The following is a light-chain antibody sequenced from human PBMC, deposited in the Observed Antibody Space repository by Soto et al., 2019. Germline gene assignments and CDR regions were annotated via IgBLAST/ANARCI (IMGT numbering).Light chain of an antibody. CDR3: QTWSTGIHV. V-gene: IGLV4-69*01. CDR1: SGHSSYA. Sequence: QPVLTQSPSASASLGASVKLTCTLSSGHSSYAIAWHQQQSEKGPRYLMKLNSDGSHSKGDGIPDRFSGSSSGAERYLTISSLQSEDEADYYCQTWSTGIHVFGGGTKLTVL. CDR2: LNSDGSH. J-gene: IGLJ3*02.